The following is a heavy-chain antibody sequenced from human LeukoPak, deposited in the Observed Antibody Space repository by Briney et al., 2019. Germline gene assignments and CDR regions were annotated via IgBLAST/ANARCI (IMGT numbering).Heavy chain of an antibody. J-gene: IGHJ6*02. CDR1: GGTFSSYA. CDR3: ARDIVVVVAETGMDV. V-gene: IGHV1-69*04. Sequence: GSSVKVSCKASGGTFSSYAISWVRQAPGQGLEWMGRIIPILGIANYAQKFQGRVTITADKSTSTAYMERSSLRSEDTAVYYCARDIVVVVAETGMDVWGQGTTVTVSS. D-gene: IGHD2-15*01. CDR2: IIPILGIA.